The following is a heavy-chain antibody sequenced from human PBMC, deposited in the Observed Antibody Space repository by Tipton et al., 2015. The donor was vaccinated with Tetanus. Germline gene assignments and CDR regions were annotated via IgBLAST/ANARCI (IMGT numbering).Heavy chain of an antibody. CDR2: IYYSGTT. V-gene: IGHV4-39*01. J-gene: IGHJ5*02. Sequence: TLSLTCTVSGGPIISGTPYWGWIRQLPGKGLEWIGQIYYSGTTYYNSPPQRRVTIPLDSSKNQVSLKMTSVTAADTAVYYCARQADNWFDPWGQGTLVVVSS. CDR1: GGPIISGTPY. CDR3: ARQADNWFDP.